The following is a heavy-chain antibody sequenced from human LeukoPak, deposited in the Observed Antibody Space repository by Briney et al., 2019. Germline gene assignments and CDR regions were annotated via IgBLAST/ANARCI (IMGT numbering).Heavy chain of an antibody. CDR3: ARGHKEPDYYDTSVYYYYYYYMDV. V-gene: IGHV4-4*07. J-gene: IGHJ6*03. CDR1: GGSISSYY. Sequence: SETLSLTCTVSGGSISSYYWSWIRQPAGKGLEWIGRIYTSGSTNYNPSLKSRVTMSVDTSKNQFSLKLSSVTAADTAVYYCARGHKEPDYYDTSVYYYYYYYMDVWGKGTTVTISS. D-gene: IGHD3-22*01. CDR2: IYTSGST.